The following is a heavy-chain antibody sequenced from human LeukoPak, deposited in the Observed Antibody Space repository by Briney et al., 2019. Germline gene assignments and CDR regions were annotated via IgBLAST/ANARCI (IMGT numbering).Heavy chain of an antibody. Sequence: PGGSLRLSCAASGFTSSNYAMSWVRQAPGKELEWVSAISSGGGNTYYADSVKGRFTISRDNSKNTLYLQMNSLRDEDTAVYYCAKTPGHSSSWQFDYWGQGTLVTVSS. J-gene: IGHJ4*02. V-gene: IGHV3-23*01. CDR3: AKTPGHSSSWQFDY. CDR2: ISSGGGNT. CDR1: GFTSSNYA. D-gene: IGHD6-13*01.